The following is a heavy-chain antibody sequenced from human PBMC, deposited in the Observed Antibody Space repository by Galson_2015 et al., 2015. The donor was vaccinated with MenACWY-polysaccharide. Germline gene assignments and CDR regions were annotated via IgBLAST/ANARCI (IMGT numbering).Heavy chain of an antibody. CDR2: ISSGSNYI. CDR3: ARGPRYSNYPEYFEH. J-gene: IGHJ1*01. V-gene: IGHV3-21*01. Sequence: SLRLSCAASGFTFSSYSMNWARQAPGKGLQWVSSISSGSNYIYYADSVKGRFTISRDNAKNLLYLQMNSLRVEDTAVYYCARGPRYSNYPEYFEHWGQGTLVTVSS. D-gene: IGHD4-11*01. CDR1: GFTFSSYS.